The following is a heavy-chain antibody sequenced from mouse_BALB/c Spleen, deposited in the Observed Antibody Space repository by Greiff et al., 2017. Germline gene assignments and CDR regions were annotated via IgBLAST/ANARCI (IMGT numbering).Heavy chain of an antibody. CDR3: ARDQGGYDVYAMDY. CDR1: GFTFSDYY. J-gene: IGHJ4*01. V-gene: IGHV5-4*02. Sequence: EVQVVESGGGLVKPGGSLKLSCAASGFTFSDYYMYWVRQTPEKRLEWVATISDGGSYTYYPDSVKGRFTISRDNAKNNLYLQMSSLKSEDTAMYYCARDQGGYDVYAMDYWGQGTSVTVSS. CDR2: ISDGGSYT. D-gene: IGHD2-2*01.